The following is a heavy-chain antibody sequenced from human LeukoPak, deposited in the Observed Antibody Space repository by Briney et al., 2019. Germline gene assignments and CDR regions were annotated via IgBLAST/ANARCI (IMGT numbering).Heavy chain of an antibody. J-gene: IGHJ4*02. V-gene: IGHV5-51*01. CDR2: IYPGDSDT. Sequence: GESLKISCKGSGYSFTGKWIAWVRQMPGEGLEWMGIIYPGDSDTKYSPSFQGQITISADKSINTAYLQWSSLKDSDTAIYYCARRRGWHFDSSGYDFDYWGQGTLVTVSS. CDR1: GYSFTGKW. CDR3: ARRRGWHFDSSGYDFDY. D-gene: IGHD3-22*01.